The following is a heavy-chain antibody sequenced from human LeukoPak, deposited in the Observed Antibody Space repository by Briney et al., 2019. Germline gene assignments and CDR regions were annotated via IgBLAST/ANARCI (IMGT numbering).Heavy chain of an antibody. CDR1: GGSFSGYY. J-gene: IGHJ4*02. CDR2: INHSGST. D-gene: IGHD5-18*01. CDR3: ARPGYSYGYARGRFDY. V-gene: IGHV4-34*01. Sequence: PSETLSLTCAVYGGSFSGYYWSWIRQPPGKGLEWIGEINHSGSTNYNPSLKSRVTISVDTSKNQFSLKLSSATAADTAVYYCARPGYSYGYARGRFDYWGQGTLVTVSS.